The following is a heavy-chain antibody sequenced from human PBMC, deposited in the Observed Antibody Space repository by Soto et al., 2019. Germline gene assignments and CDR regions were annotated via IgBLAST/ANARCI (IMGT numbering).Heavy chain of an antibody. CDR2: IYSGGST. V-gene: IGHV3-53*01. J-gene: IGHJ4*02. CDR3: AKVYEGIAVAGHFDY. CDR1: GFTVSSNY. Sequence: GGSLRLSCAASGFTVSSNYMSWVRQAPGKGLEWVSVIYSGGSTYYADSVKGRFTISRDNSKNTLYLQMNSLRAEDTAVYYCAKVYEGIAVAGHFDYWGQGTLVTVSS. D-gene: IGHD6-19*01.